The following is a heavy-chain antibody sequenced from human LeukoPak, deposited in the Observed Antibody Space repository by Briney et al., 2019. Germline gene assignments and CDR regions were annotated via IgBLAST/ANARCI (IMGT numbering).Heavy chain of an antibody. CDR3: ARPGGGYSYGPFDY. J-gene: IGHJ4*02. D-gene: IGHD5-18*01. CDR2: INPNSGGT. CDR1: GYTFTGYY. V-gene: IGHV1-2*02. Sequence: ASVKVSCKASGYTFTGYYMHWVRQAPGQGLEWMGWINPNSGGTNYAQKFQGRVTMTRDTSISTAYMELSRLRSEDTAVYYCARPGGGYSYGPFDYWGQGTLVTVSS.